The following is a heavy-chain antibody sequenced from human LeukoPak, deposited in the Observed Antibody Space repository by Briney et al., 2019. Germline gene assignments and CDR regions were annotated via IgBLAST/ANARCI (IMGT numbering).Heavy chain of an antibody. CDR1: GGSITSHF. Sequence: SETLSLTCSVSGGSITSHFWSWIRQPPGKGLEWIGYIHYSGSTNYNPSLKSRVTISPDTSRNQLFLKLNSVTAADTAVYYCARLVWLGESPGSWFDSWGQGTLVTVSS. J-gene: IGHJ5*01. CDR3: ARLVWLGESPGSWFDS. D-gene: IGHD3-10*01. CDR2: IHYSGST. V-gene: IGHV4-59*11.